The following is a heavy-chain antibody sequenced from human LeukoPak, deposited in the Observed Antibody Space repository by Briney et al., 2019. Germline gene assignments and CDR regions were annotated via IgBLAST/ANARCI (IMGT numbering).Heavy chain of an antibody. Sequence: WASVTVSCTASGYTFTSYDINWVRQATGQGLEWMGWMNPNSGNTGYAQKFQGRVTMTRNTSISTAYMELSSLRSEDTAVYYCARGPPKDIVVVPDYYYYYGMDVWGQGTTVTVSS. V-gene: IGHV1-8*01. CDR1: GYTFTSYD. CDR2: MNPNSGNT. CDR3: ARGPPKDIVVVPDYYYYYGMDV. D-gene: IGHD2-2*01. J-gene: IGHJ6*02.